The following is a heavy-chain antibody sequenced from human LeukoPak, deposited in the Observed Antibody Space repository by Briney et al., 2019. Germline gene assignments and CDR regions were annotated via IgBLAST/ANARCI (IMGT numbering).Heavy chain of an antibody. V-gene: IGHV3-23*01. J-gene: IGHJ4*02. CDR1: GFTFSDSA. CDR2: ISGSGGST. D-gene: IGHD5-18*01. Sequence: GGSLRLSCAVSGFTFSDSAMSWVRQAPGRGLEWVSTISGSGGSTSSADSVKGRFTISRDNSRTTLYLQMNTLRAEDTAIYYCTTAAGYNYGQYWGQGTLVTVSS. CDR3: TTAAGYNYGQY.